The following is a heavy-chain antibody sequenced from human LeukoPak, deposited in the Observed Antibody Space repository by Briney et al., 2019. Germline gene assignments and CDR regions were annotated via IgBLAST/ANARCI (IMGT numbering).Heavy chain of an antibody. CDR2: INPGDSDT. D-gene: IGHD2-21*01. V-gene: IGHV5-51*01. CDR1: GYRFTNYW. CDR3: ARQIPYDDYHYMDV. J-gene: IGHJ6*03. Sequence: GESLKISCKGSGYRFTNYWIGWVRQLPGKGLERMGIINPGDSDTRYSPSFQGQVTISADKSITTAYLQWSSLKASDTAMYYCARQIPYDDYHYMDVWGRGTTVTVS.